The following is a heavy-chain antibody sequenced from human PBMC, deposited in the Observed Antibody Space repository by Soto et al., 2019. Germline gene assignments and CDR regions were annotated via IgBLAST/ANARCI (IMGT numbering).Heavy chain of an antibody. V-gene: IGHV1-69*13. CDR2: IIPIFGTA. J-gene: IGHJ6*02. D-gene: IGHD1-7*01. Sequence: ASVKVSCKASGGTFSSYAISWVRQAPGQGLEWMGGIIPIFGTANYAQKFQGRVTITADESTSTAYMELSSLGSEDTAVYYCAREGTASYGMDVWGQGTTVTVSS. CDR1: GGTFSSYA. CDR3: AREGTASYGMDV.